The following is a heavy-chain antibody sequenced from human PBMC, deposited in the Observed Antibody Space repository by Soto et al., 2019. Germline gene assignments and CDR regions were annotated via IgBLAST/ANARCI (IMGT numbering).Heavy chain of an antibody. CDR3: ARGIAAASDY. J-gene: IGHJ4*02. Sequence: SETLSLTCAVYGGSFSGYYWSWIRQPPGKGLEWIGEINHSGSTNYNPSLKSRVTISVDTSKNQFSLKLSSVTAADTAVYYCARGIAAASDYWGQGTLVTVSS. CDR2: INHSGST. CDR1: GGSFSGYY. D-gene: IGHD6-13*01. V-gene: IGHV4-34*01.